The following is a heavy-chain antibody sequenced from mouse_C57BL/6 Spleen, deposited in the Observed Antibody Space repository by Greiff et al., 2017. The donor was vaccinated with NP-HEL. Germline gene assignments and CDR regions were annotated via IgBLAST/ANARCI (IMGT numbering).Heavy chain of an antibody. D-gene: IGHD2-3*01. J-gene: IGHJ4*01. CDR1: GYTFTDYY. Sequence: DVQLQESGPVLVKPGASVKMSCKASGYTFTDYYMNWVKQSHGKSLEWIGVINPYNGGTSYNQKFKGKATLTVDKSSSTAYMELNSLTSEDSAVYYCARSGMGYDMDYWGQGTSVTVSS. V-gene: IGHV1-19*01. CDR3: ARSGMGYDMDY. CDR2: INPYNGGT.